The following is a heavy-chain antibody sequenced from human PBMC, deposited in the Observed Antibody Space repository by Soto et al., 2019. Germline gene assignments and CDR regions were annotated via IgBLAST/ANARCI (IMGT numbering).Heavy chain of an antibody. CDR2: IYWNDDK. D-gene: IGHD6-13*01. CDR1: GFSLSTSGVG. J-gene: IGHJ3*02. V-gene: IGHV2-5*01. Sequence: HITLKESGPTLVKPTQTLTLTCTFSGFSLSTSGVGVGWILQPQGKALEWLALIYWNDDKLYSPSLTSRLTITKDPSKNPVVLTVTNIDPVDTAKYYCAHTAGVRVRCWYKGCAFDIWGQGTMVTVSS. CDR3: AHTAGVRVRCWYKGCAFDI.